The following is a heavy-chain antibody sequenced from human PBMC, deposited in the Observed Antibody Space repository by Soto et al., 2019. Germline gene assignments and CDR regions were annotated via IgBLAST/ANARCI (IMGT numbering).Heavy chain of an antibody. CDR2: ISAYNGNT. V-gene: IGHV1-18*04. CDR1: GYTFTSYG. Sequence: ASVKVSCKASGYTFTSYGISWVRQAPGQGLEWMGWISAYNGNTNYAQKLQGRVTMTTDTSTSTAYMELRSLRSDDTAVYYCAREGPYCGGDCYPEYFQPWGQGTLVTV. CDR3: AREGPYCGGDCYPEYFQP. J-gene: IGHJ1*01. D-gene: IGHD2-21*02.